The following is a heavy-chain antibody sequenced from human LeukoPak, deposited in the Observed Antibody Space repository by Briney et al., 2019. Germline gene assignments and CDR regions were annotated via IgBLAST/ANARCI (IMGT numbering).Heavy chain of an antibody. Sequence: PGGSLRLSCAASGFTVSSNYVSWVRQAPGKGLEWVSVIYSGGSTYYADSVKGRFTISRDNSKNTLYLQMNSLRAEDTAVYYCARGLYSSSSGGGTGFDYWGQGTLVTVPS. D-gene: IGHD6-13*01. V-gene: IGHV3-66*01. CDR1: GFTVSSNY. J-gene: IGHJ4*02. CDR3: ARGLYSSSSGGGTGFDY. CDR2: IYSGGST.